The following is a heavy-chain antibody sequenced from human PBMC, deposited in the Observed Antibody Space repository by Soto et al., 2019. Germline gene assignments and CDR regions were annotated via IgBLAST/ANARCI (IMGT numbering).Heavy chain of an antibody. CDR2: IIPIFGTA. CDR1: GGTFSSYA. D-gene: IGHD3-10*01. CDR3: ARECPITIPLAFDI. Sequence: QVQLVQSGAEVKKPGSSVQVSCKASGGTFSSYAISWVRQAPGQGLEWMGGIIPIFGTANYAQKFQGRVTITADESTSTAYMELSSLSSEDTAVYYCARECPITIPLAFDIWGQGTMVTVSS. J-gene: IGHJ3*02. V-gene: IGHV1-69*01.